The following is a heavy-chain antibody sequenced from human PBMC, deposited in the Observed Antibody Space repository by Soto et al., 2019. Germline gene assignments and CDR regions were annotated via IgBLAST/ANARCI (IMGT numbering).Heavy chain of an antibody. D-gene: IGHD3-10*01. CDR3: ARLFGELRFDP. CDR1: GGSISSHY. V-gene: IGHV4-59*08. J-gene: IGHJ5*02. Sequence: QVQLQESGPGLVKPSETLSLTCTVSGGSISSHYWSWIRQPPGKGLEWVGYMYYSGSTNYHPSLKRRVIISVDTSKNQFSLDLKSVTAADTAVYYCARLFGELRFDPWGQGTLVTVSS. CDR2: MYYSGST.